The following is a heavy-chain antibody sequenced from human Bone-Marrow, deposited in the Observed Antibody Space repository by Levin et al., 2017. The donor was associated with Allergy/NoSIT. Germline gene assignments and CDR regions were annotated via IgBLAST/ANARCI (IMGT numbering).Heavy chain of an antibody. CDR2: IIPIFGTA. Sequence: KISCKASGGTFSSYAISWVRQAPGQGLEWMGGIIPIFGTANYAQKFQGRVTITADKSTSTAYMELSSLRSEDTAVYYCARVLRFLEWLSIDAFDIWGQGTMVTVSS. V-gene: IGHV1-69*06. D-gene: IGHD3-3*01. CDR3: ARVLRFLEWLSIDAFDI. CDR1: GGTFSSYA. J-gene: IGHJ3*02.